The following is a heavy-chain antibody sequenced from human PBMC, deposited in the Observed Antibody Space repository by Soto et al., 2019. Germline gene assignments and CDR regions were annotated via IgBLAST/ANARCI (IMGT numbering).Heavy chain of an antibody. CDR3: AAISSGYYRVFDY. Sequence: ASVKVSCKASGATFTSSTVNWVRQARGQPPEWIGWILVGSGQTNSAQKFQGRVAITRDMSTYTAYLELNSLRSDDSAVYHCAAISSGYYRVFDYWGQGTPVTVSS. V-gene: IGHV1-58*01. CDR2: ILVGSGQT. J-gene: IGHJ4*02. CDR1: GATFTSST. D-gene: IGHD3-22*01.